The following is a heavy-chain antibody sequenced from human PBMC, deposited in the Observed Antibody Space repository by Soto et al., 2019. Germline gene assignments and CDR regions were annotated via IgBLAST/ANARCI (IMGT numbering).Heavy chain of an antibody. J-gene: IGHJ4*02. CDR2: ISSSSFTI. Sequence: GGSLRLSCAASGFRFSDYSMNWVRQAPGRGLEWVSYISSSSFTIHYADSVEGRFAISRDNAKNSLYLQMNSLRVEDTAVYYYARDYNDFWSGQFDYWGQGALVTSPQ. CDR3: ARDYNDFWSGQFDY. V-gene: IGHV3-48*01. D-gene: IGHD3-3*01. CDR1: GFRFSDYS.